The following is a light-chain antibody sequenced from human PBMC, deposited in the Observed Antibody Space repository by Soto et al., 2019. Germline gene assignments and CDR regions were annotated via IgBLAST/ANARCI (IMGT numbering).Light chain of an antibody. CDR2: EVS. Sequence: QSALTQPASVSGSPGQSITISCTGTSSDVGGYNYVSWYQQYPGKAPKLMIYEVSNRPSGVSDRFSGSRSGNTASLTISGLQAEDEADYYCSSYRSSNTLAEFGGGTKLTVL. V-gene: IGLV2-14*01. CDR1: SSDVGGYNY. J-gene: IGLJ2*01. CDR3: SSYRSSNTLAE.